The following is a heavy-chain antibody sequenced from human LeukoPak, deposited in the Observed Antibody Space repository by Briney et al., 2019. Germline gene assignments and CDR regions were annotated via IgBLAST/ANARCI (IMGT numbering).Heavy chain of an antibody. Sequence: GGSLRLSCAASGFTFSSYSMNWVRQAPGKGLEWVSSISSSSSYIYYADSVKGRFTISRDNAKNSLYLQMNSLRAEDTAVYYCASQGVVPAASYFDYWGQGTLVTVSS. CDR3: ASQGVVPAASYFDY. D-gene: IGHD2-2*01. CDR2: ISSSSSYI. CDR1: GFTFSSYS. V-gene: IGHV3-21*01. J-gene: IGHJ4*02.